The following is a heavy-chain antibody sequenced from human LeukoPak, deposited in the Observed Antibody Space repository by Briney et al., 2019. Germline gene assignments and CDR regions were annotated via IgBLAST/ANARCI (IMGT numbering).Heavy chain of an antibody. Sequence: KPSETLSLTCAVYGGSFSGYYWSWIRQPPGKGLEWIGEINHSGSTNYNPSLKSRVTISVDTSKNQFSLKLSSVTAADTAVYYCARRSGWPQHLNWFDPWGQGTLVTVSS. CDR2: INHSGST. CDR1: GGSFSGYY. J-gene: IGHJ5*02. D-gene: IGHD3-3*02. CDR3: ARRSGWPQHLNWFDP. V-gene: IGHV4-34*01.